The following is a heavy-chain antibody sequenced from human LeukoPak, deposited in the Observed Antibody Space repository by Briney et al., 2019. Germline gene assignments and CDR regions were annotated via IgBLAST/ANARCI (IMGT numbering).Heavy chain of an antibody. Sequence: PGGSLRLSCAASGFIYIHYGMHWVRQAPGKGLEWVAVIWSDGSNRFYAGSVKGRFTISRDNSQNTLFLQMNSLRAEDTAMYYCARDAQRGFDYSNSLEYWGHGTLVTVSS. CDR3: ARDAQRGFDYSNSLEY. CDR2: IWSDGSNR. D-gene: IGHD4-11*01. V-gene: IGHV3-33*01. CDR1: GFIYIHYG. J-gene: IGHJ4*01.